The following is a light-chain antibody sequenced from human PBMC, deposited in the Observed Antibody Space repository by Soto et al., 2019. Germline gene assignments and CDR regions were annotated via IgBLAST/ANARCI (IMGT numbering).Light chain of an antibody. CDR2: DVS. CDR1: QSVNNY. J-gene: IGKJ4*01. Sequence: EIVMTQSPATLSVSPGERATLSCRASQSVNNYLAWYQQKPGQAPRLLIYDVSNRATGTPARFSGSGSGTEFTLTISSLEPDDFGVYYCQQRSNWPPLTFGQGTRLEIK. CDR3: QQRSNWPPLT. V-gene: IGKV3-11*01.